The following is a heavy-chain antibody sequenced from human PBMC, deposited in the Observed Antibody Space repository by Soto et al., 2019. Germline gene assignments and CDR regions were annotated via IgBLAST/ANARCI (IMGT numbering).Heavy chain of an antibody. CDR1: GYTFTSYG. Sequence: ASVKVSCKASGYTFTSYGISWVRQAPGQGLEWMGWISAYNGNTNYAQKLQGRVTMTTDTSTSTAYMELRSLRSDDTAVYYCARVRFGELRREYYYYYGMDVWGQGTTVTVSS. V-gene: IGHV1-18*01. D-gene: IGHD3-10*01. CDR3: ARVRFGELRREYYYYYGMDV. J-gene: IGHJ6*02. CDR2: ISAYNGNT.